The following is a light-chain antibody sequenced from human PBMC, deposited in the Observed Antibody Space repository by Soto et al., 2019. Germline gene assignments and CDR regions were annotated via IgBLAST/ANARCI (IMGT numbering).Light chain of an antibody. V-gene: IGKV3-20*01. J-gene: IGKJ2*03. Sequence: EIVLTQSPGTLSLSPGERATLSCRASQSVSSSYLAWYQQKPGQAPRLLIHGAVNRATGIPDRFSGSGSGTDFTLTISRLEPEDSAVYYCQLFGGSPMYSFGQGTKLEIK. CDR3: QLFGGSPMYS. CDR1: QSVSSSY. CDR2: GAV.